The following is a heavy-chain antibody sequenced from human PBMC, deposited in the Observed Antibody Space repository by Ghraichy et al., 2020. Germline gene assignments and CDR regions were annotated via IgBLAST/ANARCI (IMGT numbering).Heavy chain of an antibody. J-gene: IGHJ4*02. CDR1: GFTFSSYA. Sequence: GESLNISCAASGFTFSSYAMSWVRQAPGKGLEWVSAISGSGGSTYYADSVKGRFTISRDNSKNTLYLQMNSLRAEDTAVYYCAKLIIYGGTPLNFDYWGQGTLVTVSS. D-gene: IGHD4-23*01. CDR2: ISGSGGST. CDR3: AKLIIYGGTPLNFDY. V-gene: IGHV3-23*01.